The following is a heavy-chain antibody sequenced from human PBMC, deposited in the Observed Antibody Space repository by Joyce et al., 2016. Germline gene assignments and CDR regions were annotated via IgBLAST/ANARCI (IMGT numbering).Heavy chain of an antibody. V-gene: IGHV3-7*03. CDR2: INEGESET. CDR3: ARGMSSPGMDV. CDR1: GFNFRTYW. J-gene: IGHJ6*02. D-gene: IGHD2-2*01. Sequence: EVQLVESGGGLVQPGESARCSCAASGFNFRTYWMNWVRQAPGEGLEWVANINEGESETYYVDSVKGRFTISRGDAKNSLYLQMNTLRVEDTAVYYCARGMSSPGMDVWGRGTTVIVSS.